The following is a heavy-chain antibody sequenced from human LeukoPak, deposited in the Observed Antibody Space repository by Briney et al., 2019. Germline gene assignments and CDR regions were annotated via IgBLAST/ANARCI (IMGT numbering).Heavy chain of an antibody. CDR2: INAGNGNT. J-gene: IGHJ4*02. Sequence: ASVKVSCKASGYTFTSYAMHWVRQAPGQRLEWMGWINAGNGNTKYSQKFQERVTITRDMSTSTAYMELSSLRSEDTAVYYCATQESYSSGWLNWGQGTLVTVSS. CDR1: GYTFTSYA. D-gene: IGHD6-19*01. CDR3: ATQESYSSGWLN. V-gene: IGHV1-3*01.